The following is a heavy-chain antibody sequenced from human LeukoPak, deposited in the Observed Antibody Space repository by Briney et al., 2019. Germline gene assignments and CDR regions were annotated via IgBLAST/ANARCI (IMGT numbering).Heavy chain of an antibody. CDR1: GFTFSSYA. J-gene: IGHJ6*02. CDR2: TSYDGSNK. Sequence: GGSLRLSCSASGFTFSSYAMYWVRQAPGKGLEWVVVTSYDGSNKQYVDSVKGRFTISRDNSKNMLYLEMNSLRAEDTGVYYCAKDRGAYYYDSMDVWGQGTTVTVSS. CDR3: AKDRGAYYYDSMDV. D-gene: IGHD3-10*01. V-gene: IGHV3-30*04.